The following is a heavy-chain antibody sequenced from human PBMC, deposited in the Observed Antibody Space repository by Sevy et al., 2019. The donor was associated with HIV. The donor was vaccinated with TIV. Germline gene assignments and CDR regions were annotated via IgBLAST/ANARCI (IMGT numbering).Heavy chain of an antibody. CDR2: IRYDGRNK. J-gene: IGHJ6*03. CDR3: AKAPPGGTTYYYYFYMDV. Sequence: GGPLRLSCPAPGFPFSTNGMPWVRQAPGKGLEGVEFIRYDGRNKYYADSVKGRFTISRDNSKNTLSLQMNSLRAEDTAVYYCAKAPPGGTTYYYYFYMDVWGKGTTVTVSS. D-gene: IGHD2-15*01. CDR1: GFPFSTNG. V-gene: IGHV3-30*02.